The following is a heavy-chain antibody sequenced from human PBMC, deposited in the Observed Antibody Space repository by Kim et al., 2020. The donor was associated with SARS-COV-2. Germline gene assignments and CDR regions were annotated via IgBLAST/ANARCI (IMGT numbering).Heavy chain of an antibody. J-gene: IGHJ4*02. CDR2: ISAYNGNT. CDR1: GYTFTSYG. D-gene: IGHD3-22*01. V-gene: IGHV1-18*01. Sequence: ASVKVSCKASGYTFTSYGISWVRQAPGQGLEWMGWISAYNGNTNYAQKLQGRVTMTTDTSTSTAYMELRSLRSDDTAVYYCARDEYYYDSSGYYAPFDYWGQGTLVTVSS. CDR3: ARDEYYYDSSGYYAPFDY.